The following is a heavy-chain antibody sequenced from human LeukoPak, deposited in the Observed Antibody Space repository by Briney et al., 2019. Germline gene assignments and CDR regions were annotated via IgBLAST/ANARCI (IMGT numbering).Heavy chain of an antibody. CDR2: INHSGST. D-gene: IGHD6-6*01. CDR3: ARGLRTRRAARPCYYYMDV. Sequence: SETLSLTCAVSGGSFSGYYWSWIRQPPGKGLEWIGEINHSGSTNYNPSLRSRVTISVDMSKNQFSLKLSSVTAADTAVYYCARGLRTRRAARPCYYYMDVWGKGTTVTVSS. J-gene: IGHJ6*03. CDR1: GGSFSGYY. V-gene: IGHV4-34*01.